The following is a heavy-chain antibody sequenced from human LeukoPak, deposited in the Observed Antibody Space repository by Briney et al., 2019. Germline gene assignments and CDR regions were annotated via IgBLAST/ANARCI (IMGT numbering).Heavy chain of an antibody. CDR3: GRLGDEPHDDY. V-gene: IGHV4-59*08. D-gene: IGHD1-14*01. CDR2: IYSRGST. CDR1: GGSISGLY. Sequence: SETLSLTCTVSGGSISGLYWSWIRQSPGKGLEWIGYIYSRGSTNYNPSLKSRVTISVDTSKNQFSLKLSSVTAADTAVYYCGRLGDEPHDDYWGQGTPVTVSS. J-gene: IGHJ4*02.